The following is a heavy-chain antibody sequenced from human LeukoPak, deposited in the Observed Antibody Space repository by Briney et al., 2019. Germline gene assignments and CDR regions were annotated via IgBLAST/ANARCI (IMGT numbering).Heavy chain of an antibody. CDR1: GFTFSSYE. CDR2: ISSSGSSI. Sequence: GGSLRLSCAASGFTFSSYEMNWVRQAPGKGLEWISYISSSGSSIYYADSVKGRFTISRDNAKNSLYLQMNSLRGEDTAVYYCARASLKDGMDVWGQGTTVTVSS. J-gene: IGHJ6*02. V-gene: IGHV3-48*03. CDR3: ARASLKDGMDV.